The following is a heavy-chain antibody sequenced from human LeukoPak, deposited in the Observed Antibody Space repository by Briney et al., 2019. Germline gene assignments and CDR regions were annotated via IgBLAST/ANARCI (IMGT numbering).Heavy chain of an antibody. V-gene: IGHV1-69*04. J-gene: IGHJ4*02. Sequence: SVKVSCKASGGTFSSYAISWVRQAPGQGLEWMGRIIPILGIAYYAQKFQGRVTITADKSTSTAYMELSSLRSEDTAVYYCARDFHRRIAAAGHFDYWSQGTLVTVSS. CDR1: GGTFSSYA. CDR3: ARDFHRRIAAAGHFDY. D-gene: IGHD6-13*01. CDR2: IIPILGIA.